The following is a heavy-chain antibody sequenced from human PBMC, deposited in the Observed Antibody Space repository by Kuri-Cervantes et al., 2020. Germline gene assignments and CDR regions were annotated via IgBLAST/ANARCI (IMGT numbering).Heavy chain of an antibody. CDR3: ARDIGVFYYDSSGYYS. V-gene: IGHV3-23*01. Sequence: GESLKISCAASGFTFSSYAMSWVRQAPGKGLEWVSAISGSGGSTYYADSVKGRFTISRDNAKNSLYLQMNSLRAEDTAVYYCARDIGVFYYDSSGYYSWGQGTLVTVSS. D-gene: IGHD3-22*01. CDR2: ISGSGGST. CDR1: GFTFSSYA. J-gene: IGHJ4*02.